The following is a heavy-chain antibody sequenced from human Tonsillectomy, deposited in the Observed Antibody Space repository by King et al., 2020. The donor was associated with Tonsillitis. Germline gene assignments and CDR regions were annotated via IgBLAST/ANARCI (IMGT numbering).Heavy chain of an antibody. Sequence: VQLVESGGGLVQPGRSLRLSCAASGFMFDDYAMHWVRQAPGKGLEWVSGISWNSGSIGYADSVKGRFTISRDNAKNSLYLQMNSLRAEDTALYYCAKDGAPSVGMARNGFFDYWGQGTLVTVSS. V-gene: IGHV3-9*01. CDR1: GFMFDDYA. D-gene: IGHD5-24*01. CDR3: AKDGAPSVGMARNGFFDY. J-gene: IGHJ4*02. CDR2: ISWNSGSI.